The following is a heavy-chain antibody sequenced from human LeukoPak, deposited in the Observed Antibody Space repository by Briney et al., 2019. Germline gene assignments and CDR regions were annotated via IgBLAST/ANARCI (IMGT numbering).Heavy chain of an antibody. CDR1: GGSFSGYY. CDR3: ARARGVDDAFDI. V-gene: IGHV4-59*01. CDR2: IYYSGST. J-gene: IGHJ3*02. D-gene: IGHD3-10*01. Sequence: SETLSLTCAVYGGSFSGYYWSWIRQPPGKGLEWIGYIYYSGSTNYNPSLKSRVTISVDTSKNQFSLKLSSVTAADTAVYYCARARGVDDAFDIWGQGTMVTVSS.